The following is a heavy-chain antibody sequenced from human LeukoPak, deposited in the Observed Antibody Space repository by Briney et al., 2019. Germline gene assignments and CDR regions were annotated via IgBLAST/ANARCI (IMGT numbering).Heavy chain of an antibody. Sequence: GGSLRLSCAASGFTFSSYAMSWVRQTPGKGLEWVSAISGSGGGTYYADSVKGRFTISRDNSKNTLYLQMNSLRAEDTAVYYCAKDRSSSSSWYEADAFDIWGQGTMVTVSS. CDR2: ISGSGGGT. CDR1: GFTFSSYA. CDR3: AKDRSSSSSWYEADAFDI. D-gene: IGHD6-13*01. V-gene: IGHV3-23*01. J-gene: IGHJ3*02.